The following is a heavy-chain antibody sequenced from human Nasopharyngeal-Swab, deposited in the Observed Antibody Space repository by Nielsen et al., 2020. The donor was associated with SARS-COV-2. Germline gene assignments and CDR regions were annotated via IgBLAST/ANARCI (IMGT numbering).Heavy chain of an antibody. CDR1: GFTFGSYG. J-gene: IGHJ4*02. D-gene: IGHD3-3*01. CDR3: AKEGIYDFWSGPQGPFDY. Sequence: GESLKISCAASGFTFGSYGMHWVRQAPGKGLEWVAVISYDGSNKYYADSVKGRFTISRDNSKNTLYLQMNSLRAEDTAVYYCAKEGIYDFWSGPQGPFDYWGQGTLVTVSS. CDR2: ISYDGSNK. V-gene: IGHV3-30*18.